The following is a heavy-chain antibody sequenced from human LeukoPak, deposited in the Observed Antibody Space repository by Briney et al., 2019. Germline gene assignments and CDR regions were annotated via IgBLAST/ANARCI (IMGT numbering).Heavy chain of an antibody. CDR1: GFTFSSYG. J-gene: IGHJ3*02. CDR3: AKVEDVLLWFGEGSDI. D-gene: IGHD3-10*01. Sequence: PGGSLRLSCAASGFTFSSYGMHWVRQAPGKGLEWVAVISYDGSNKYYADSVKGRFTISRDNSKNTLYLQMNSLRAEDTAVYYCAKVEDVLLWFGEGSDIWGQGTMVTVSS. CDR2: ISYDGSNK. V-gene: IGHV3-30*18.